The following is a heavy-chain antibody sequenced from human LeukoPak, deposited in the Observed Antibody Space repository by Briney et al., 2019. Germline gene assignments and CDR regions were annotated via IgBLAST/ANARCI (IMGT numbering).Heavy chain of an antibody. CDR3: ARDRQEQHQVGSGNHLDNWFDS. D-gene: IGHD1-26*01. Sequence: GGSLGLSCAASGFTFSTYGFHWVRQAPGKGLEWVAATFYDGSKSFYTDSVKGRFTISRDNSKNTLYLQMNSLRAEDSAVYYCARDRQEQHQVGSGNHLDNWFDSWGQGTLVTVSS. J-gene: IGHJ5*01. CDR2: TFYDGSKS. CDR1: GFTFSTYG. V-gene: IGHV3-33*01.